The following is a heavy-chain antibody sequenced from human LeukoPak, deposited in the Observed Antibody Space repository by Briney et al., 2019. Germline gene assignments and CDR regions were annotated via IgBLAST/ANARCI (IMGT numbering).Heavy chain of an antibody. D-gene: IGHD2-15*01. J-gene: IGHJ4*02. CDR1: GGPINSYY. Sequence: PSETLSLTCTVSGGPINSYYWSWIRQPAGKGQEWIGRIYTSGSTNYNPSLKSRVTMSVDTSKNQFSLKLSSVTAADTAVYYCASAYCSGGSCYFDYWGQGTLVTVSS. V-gene: IGHV4-4*07. CDR3: ASAYCSGGSCYFDY. CDR2: IYTSGST.